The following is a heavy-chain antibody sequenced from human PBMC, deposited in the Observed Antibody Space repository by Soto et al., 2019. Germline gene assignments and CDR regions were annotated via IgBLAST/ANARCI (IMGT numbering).Heavy chain of an antibody. CDR1: GFTFSSYA. V-gene: IGHV3-30-3*01. J-gene: IGHJ4*02. CDR2: ISYDGSNK. D-gene: IGHD6-19*01. Sequence: PGGSLRLSCAASGFTFSSYAMHWVRQAPGKGLEWVAVISYDGSNKYYADSVKGRFTISRDNSKNTLYLQMNSLRAEDTAVYYCARDSVIRSGWTDPRGAPVLDSGGQGTLVTVSS. CDR3: ARDSVIRSGWTDPRGAPVLDS.